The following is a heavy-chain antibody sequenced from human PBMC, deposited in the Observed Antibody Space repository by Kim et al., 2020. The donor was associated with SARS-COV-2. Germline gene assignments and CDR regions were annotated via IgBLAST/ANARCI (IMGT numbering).Heavy chain of an antibody. V-gene: IGHV1-8*01. CDR1: GYTFTSYD. CDR2: MNPNSGNT. Sequence: ASVKVSCKASGYTFTSYDINWVRQATGQGLEWMGWMNPNSGNTGYAQKFQGRVTMTRNTSISTAYMELSSLRSEDTAVYYCARGALSGWGYSYGYFDYWGQGTLVTVSS. D-gene: IGHD5-18*01. CDR3: ARGALSGWGYSYGYFDY. J-gene: IGHJ4*02.